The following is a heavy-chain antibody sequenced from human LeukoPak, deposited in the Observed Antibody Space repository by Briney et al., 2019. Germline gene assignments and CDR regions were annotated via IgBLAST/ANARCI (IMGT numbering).Heavy chain of an antibody. CDR2: IHPGDSDT. Sequence: GESLKISCKGSGYTFISYWIGWVRQMPGKGLEWMGIIHPGDSDTRYSPSFQGQVTISADKSISTAYLQWSSLKASDTAMYYCARLKGANPFYMDVWGKGTTVTISS. V-gene: IGHV5-51*01. CDR3: ARLKGANPFYMDV. CDR1: GYTFISYW. D-gene: IGHD1-26*01. J-gene: IGHJ6*03.